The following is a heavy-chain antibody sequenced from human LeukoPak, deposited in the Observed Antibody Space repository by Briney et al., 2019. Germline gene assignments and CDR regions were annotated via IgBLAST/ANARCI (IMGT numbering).Heavy chain of an antibody. CDR1: GLTFSSYS. CDR3: AKDAAGPEY. CDR2: ISASGGDT. Sequence: GGSLRLSCVVSGLTFSSYSMSWARQAPGKGLDWVSGISASGGDTWYPDPVKGRFTISRDNSKNTLFLQMSSLRVEDTAMYYCAKDAAGPEYWGQGTLVTVSS. J-gene: IGHJ4*02. D-gene: IGHD6-13*01. V-gene: IGHV3-23*01.